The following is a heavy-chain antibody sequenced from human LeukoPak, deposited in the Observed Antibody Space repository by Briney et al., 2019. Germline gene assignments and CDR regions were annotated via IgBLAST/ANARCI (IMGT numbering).Heavy chain of an antibody. Sequence: GGLLRLSCAASGFTFSSYWMSWGRQAPGKGLEWVANIKQDGSEKYYVDSVKGRFTISRDNAKNSLYLQMNSLRVEDTAVYFCLRDFDYWDQGTLVTVTS. CDR3: LRDFDY. D-gene: IGHD3-16*01. V-gene: IGHV3-7*05. CDR2: IKQDGSEK. J-gene: IGHJ4*02. CDR1: GFTFSSYW.